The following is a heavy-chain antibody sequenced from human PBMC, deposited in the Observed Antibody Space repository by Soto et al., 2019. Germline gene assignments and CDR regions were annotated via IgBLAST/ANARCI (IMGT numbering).Heavy chain of an antibody. CDR3: ARTLDDLYYFDY. J-gene: IGHJ4*02. CDR2: IIPIFGTA. Sequence: QVQLVQSGAEVKKPGSSVKVSCKASGGTFSSYAISWVRQAPGQGLEWMGGIIPIFGTANYAQKFQGRVTSTADESTSTAYMEQSSLRSEDTAVYYSARTLDDLYYFDYWGQGTLVTVSS. CDR1: GGTFSSYA. D-gene: IGHD3-3*01. V-gene: IGHV1-69*01.